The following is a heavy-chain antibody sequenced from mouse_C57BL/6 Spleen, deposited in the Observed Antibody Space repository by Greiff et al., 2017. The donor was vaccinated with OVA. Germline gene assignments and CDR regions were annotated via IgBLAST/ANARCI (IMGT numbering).Heavy chain of an antibody. J-gene: IGHJ3*01. CDR3: ARRIYYDYPFAY. D-gene: IGHD2-4*01. CDR1: GYTFTDYN. V-gene: IGHV1-18*01. CDR2: IHPNNGGT. Sequence: EVQLQESGPELVKPGASVKIPCKASGYTFTDYNMDWVKQSHGKSLEWIGAIHPNNGGTIYNQKFKGKATLTVDKSSSTAYMELRSLTAEDTAVYYCARRIYYDYPFAYWGKGTLVTVSA.